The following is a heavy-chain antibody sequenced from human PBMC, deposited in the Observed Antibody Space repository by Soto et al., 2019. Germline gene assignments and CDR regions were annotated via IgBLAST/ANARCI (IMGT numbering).Heavy chain of an antibody. CDR1: GGSISSSSYY. V-gene: IGHV4-39*01. CDR3: ASSGSYYPYYFDY. Sequence: SETLSLTCTVSGGSISSSSYYWGWIRQPPGKGLEWIGSIYYSGSTYYNPSLKSRVTISVDTSKNQFSLKLSPVTAADTAVYYCASSGSYYPYYFDYWGQGTLVTVSS. J-gene: IGHJ4*02. CDR2: IYYSGST. D-gene: IGHD3-10*01.